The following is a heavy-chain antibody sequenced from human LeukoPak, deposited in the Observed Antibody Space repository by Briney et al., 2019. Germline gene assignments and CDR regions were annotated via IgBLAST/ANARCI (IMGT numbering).Heavy chain of an antibody. D-gene: IGHD5-12*01. CDR3: ALRDGVATTLGAFDI. CDR2: ISTYDDNI. CDR1: GYTFTTYG. V-gene: IGHV1-18*01. Sequence: ASVKVSCKASGYTFTTYGLSWVRQAPGQGLEWLGWISTYDDNIKYAQSLQGRLTLTIDTSTSTAYMELRSLRSDDTAVYYCALRDGVATTLGAFDIWGQGTMVTVSS. J-gene: IGHJ3*02.